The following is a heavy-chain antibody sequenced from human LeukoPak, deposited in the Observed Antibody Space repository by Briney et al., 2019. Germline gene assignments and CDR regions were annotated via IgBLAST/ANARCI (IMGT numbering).Heavy chain of an antibody. D-gene: IGHD3-9*01. V-gene: IGHV3-23*01. CDR1: GFTFSSYA. CDR2: ISGSGGST. J-gene: IGHJ3*02. CDR3: AKAGVLRFFAWLGVFDI. Sequence: LGGSLRLSCAASGFTFSSYAMSWVRQAPGKGLEWVSAISGSGGSTYYADSVKGRFTISRDNSKNTLYLQMNSLRAEDTAVYYCAKAGVLRFFAWLGVFDIGGKGKMVTVSS.